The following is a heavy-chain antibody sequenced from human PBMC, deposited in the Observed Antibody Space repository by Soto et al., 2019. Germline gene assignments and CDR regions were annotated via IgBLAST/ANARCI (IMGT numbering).Heavy chain of an antibody. CDR3: VSQLGPNYYYYGMDV. V-gene: IGHV3-21*01. CDR1: GFTLSSYS. D-gene: IGHD6-6*01. J-gene: IGHJ6*02. Sequence: GGSLRLSCAASGFTLSSYSMNWVRQAPGKGLEWVSSISSSSSYIYYADSVKGRFTISRDNAKNSLYLQMNSLRAEDTAVYYCVSQLGPNYYYYGMDVWGQGTTVTVSS. CDR2: ISSSSSYI.